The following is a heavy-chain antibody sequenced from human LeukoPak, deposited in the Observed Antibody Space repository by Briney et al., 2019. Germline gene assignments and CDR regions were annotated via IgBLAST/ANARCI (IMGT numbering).Heavy chain of an antibody. J-gene: IGHJ6*02. Sequence: GESLKISCKGSGYSFTSYWIGWVRQMPGKGLEWMGIIYPGDSDTRYSPSSQGQVTISAVKSISTAYLQWSSLKASDTAMYYCARHSYGSGSYLARYGMDVWGQGTTVTVSS. V-gene: IGHV5-51*01. CDR2: IYPGDSDT. CDR3: ARHSYGSGSYLARYGMDV. CDR1: GYSFTSYW. D-gene: IGHD3-10*01.